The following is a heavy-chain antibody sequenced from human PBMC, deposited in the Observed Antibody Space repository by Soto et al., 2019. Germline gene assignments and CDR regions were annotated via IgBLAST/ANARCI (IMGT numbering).Heavy chain of an antibody. CDR1: GGSITNYY. CDR2: IYYSGST. D-gene: IGHD5-18*01. Sequence: SETLSLTCTVSGGSITNYYWSWLRQTPGKGLEWIGYIYYSGSTNYNPSLRSRITMSVDTSKNQFSLKLSSVTAADTAVYYCARDRGYSNWFDPWGQGALVTVSS. J-gene: IGHJ5*02. CDR3: ARDRGYSNWFDP. V-gene: IGHV4-59*01.